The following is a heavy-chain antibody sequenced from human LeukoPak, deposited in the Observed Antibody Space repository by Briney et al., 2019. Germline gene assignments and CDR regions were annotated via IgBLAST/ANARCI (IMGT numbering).Heavy chain of an antibody. Sequence: PSETLSLTCTVSGGXISSDGYSWGWVRQPPGKRLEWIGRIYYSGSTYYNPSLKSRVTISVDMSKNQFSLKLNSVTAADTAVYYCARHRPYSSPDYWGQGTLVTVSS. CDR1: GGXISSDGYS. CDR2: IYYSGST. D-gene: IGHD6-13*01. J-gene: IGHJ4*02. CDR3: ARHRPYSSPDY. V-gene: IGHV4-39*01.